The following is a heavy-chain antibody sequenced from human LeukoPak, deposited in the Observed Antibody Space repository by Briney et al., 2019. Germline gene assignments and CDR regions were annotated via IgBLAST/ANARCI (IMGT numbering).Heavy chain of an antibody. J-gene: IGHJ6*02. CDR1: GGSFSDYC. CDR3: ARQSKDYYGDYGDDYYYGMDV. CDR2: INHRGST. V-gene: IGHV4-34*01. Sequence: SETLSLTCTVYGGSFSDYCWSWIRQPPGKGLEWVGEINHRGSTNYNPSLKSRVTISVDTSKNQFSLKLTSVTAADTAVYYCARQSKDYYGDYGDDYYYGMDVWGQGTTVTVSS. D-gene: IGHD4-17*01.